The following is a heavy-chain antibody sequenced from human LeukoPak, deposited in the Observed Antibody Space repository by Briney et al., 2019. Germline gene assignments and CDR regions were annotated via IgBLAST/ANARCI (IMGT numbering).Heavy chain of an antibody. D-gene: IGHD2-2*02. CDR1: GVSISSGDYY. J-gene: IGHJ5*02. CDR3: ARDRCSSTSCYTRWFDP. Sequence: SQTLSLTCTVSGVSISSGDYYWSWIRQPPGKGLEWIGYIYYSRSTYYNPSLKSRVTISVDTSKNQFSLKLSSVTAADTAVYYCARDRCSSTSCYTRWFDPWGQGTLVTVSS. CDR2: IYYSRST. V-gene: IGHV4-30-4*08.